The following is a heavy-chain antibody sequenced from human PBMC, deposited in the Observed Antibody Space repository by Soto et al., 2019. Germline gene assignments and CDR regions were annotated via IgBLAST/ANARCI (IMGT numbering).Heavy chain of an antibody. D-gene: IGHD3-22*01. Sequence: GESLKLSCKGSGYSFTSYWISWVRQMPGKGLEWMGRIDPSDSYTNYSPSFQGHVTISADKSISTAYLQWSSLKASDTAMYYCASILTYYYDSSGYYSSGYYYGMDVWGQGTTVTVSS. CDR2: IDPSDSYT. V-gene: IGHV5-10-1*01. J-gene: IGHJ6*02. CDR1: GYSFTSYW. CDR3: ASILTYYYDSSGYYSSGYYYGMDV.